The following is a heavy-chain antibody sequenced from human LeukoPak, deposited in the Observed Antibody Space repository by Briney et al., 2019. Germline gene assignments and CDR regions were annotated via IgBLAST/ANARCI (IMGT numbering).Heavy chain of an antibody. CDR2: MSPSGST. J-gene: IGHJ6*03. CDR1: GGSFSGYY. CDR3: ARGRQDVTMIVVVMTAVSYYLDV. Sequence: SETLSLTCAVYGGSFSGYYWTWIRQTPEKGLEWIGEMSPSGSTNYNPSLKSRVTISVDTSKNQFSLELSSVTAADTAVYYCARGRQDVTMIVVVMTAVSYYLDVWGKGTTVTVS. D-gene: IGHD3-22*01. V-gene: IGHV4-34*01.